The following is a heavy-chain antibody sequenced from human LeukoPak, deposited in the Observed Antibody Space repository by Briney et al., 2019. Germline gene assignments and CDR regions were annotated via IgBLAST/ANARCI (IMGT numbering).Heavy chain of an antibody. Sequence: GGSLRLSCAASGFTFSSYWMSWVRQAPGKGLEWVGRIKSKADGETIDYAAPVKGRFTFSRDDSKNMLYLQMSSLKSEDTAVYYCSTLTSRGLSDSWGQGTLVTVSS. CDR2: IKSKADGETI. D-gene: IGHD1-20*01. V-gene: IGHV3-15*01. CDR1: GFTFSSYW. J-gene: IGHJ4*02. CDR3: STLTSRGLSDS.